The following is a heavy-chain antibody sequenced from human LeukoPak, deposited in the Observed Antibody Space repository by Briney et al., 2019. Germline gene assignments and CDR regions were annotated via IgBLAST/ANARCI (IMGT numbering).Heavy chain of an antibody. Sequence: SETLSLTCAVYGGSFSGYYWSWIRQPPGKGLEWIGEINHSGSTNYNPSLKSRVTMSVDTSKNQFSLKLSSVTAADTAVYYCAKVAKYYYGPETYFFFEHWGQGTLVTVSS. CDR2: INHSGST. CDR3: AKVAKYYYGPETYFFFEH. J-gene: IGHJ4*02. V-gene: IGHV4-34*01. CDR1: GGSFSGYY. D-gene: IGHD3-10*01.